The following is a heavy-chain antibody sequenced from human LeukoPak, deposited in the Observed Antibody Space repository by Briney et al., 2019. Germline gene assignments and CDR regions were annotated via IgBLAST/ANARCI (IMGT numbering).Heavy chain of an antibody. CDR1: GGSFSGYY. CDR3: ARGRGKATNFDY. CDR2: INHSGST. J-gene: IGHJ4*02. D-gene: IGHD1/OR15-1a*01. V-gene: IGHV4-34*01. Sequence: SETLSLTCAVYGGSFSGYYSSWIRQPPGNGLEWIGEINHSGSTNYNPSLKSRVTISVDTSKNQFSLKLSSVTAADTAVYYCARGRGKATNFDYWGQGTLVTVSS.